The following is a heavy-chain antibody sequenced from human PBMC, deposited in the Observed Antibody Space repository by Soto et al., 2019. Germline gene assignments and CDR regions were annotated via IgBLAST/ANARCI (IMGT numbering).Heavy chain of an antibody. V-gene: IGHV1-3*01. CDR3: ARAFYGSGSYYNSGSNWFDP. D-gene: IGHD3-10*01. CDR1: GYTFTSYA. CDR2: INAGNGNT. Sequence: ASVKVSCKASGYTFTSYAMHWVRQAPGQRLEWMGWINAGNGNTKYSQKFQGRVTITRDTSASTAYMELSSLRSEDTAVYYCARAFYGSGSYYNSGSNWFDPWGQGTLVTVSS. J-gene: IGHJ5*02.